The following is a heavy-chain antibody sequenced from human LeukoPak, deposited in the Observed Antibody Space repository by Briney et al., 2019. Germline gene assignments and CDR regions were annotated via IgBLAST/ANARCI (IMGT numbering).Heavy chain of an antibody. V-gene: IGHV3-30-3*01. CDR1: GFTFSFYA. CDR2: MAHDGSNI. CDR3: ARASDRMYDEFWEGYFSSFDF. D-gene: IGHD3-3*01. J-gene: IGHJ4*02. Sequence: PGGSLRLSCAASGFTFSFYAMHWVRQGPGKGLEWVAVMAHDGSNIYYAGSVQGRFTISRDDSKDTLHLQMNSLRLEDTAVYYCARASDRMYDEFWEGYFSSFDFWGQGTLVTVSS.